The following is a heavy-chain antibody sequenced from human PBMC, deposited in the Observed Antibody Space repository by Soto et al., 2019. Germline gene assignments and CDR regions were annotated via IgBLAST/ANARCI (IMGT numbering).Heavy chain of an antibody. Sequence: SVKVSCKASGCTFSSYAISWVRQAPGQGLEWMGGIIPIFGTANYAQKFQGRVTITADKSTSTAYMELSSLRSEDTAVYYCAGGYCSSTSCPDYWGQGTLVTVSS. CDR3: AGGYCSSTSCPDY. V-gene: IGHV1-69*06. J-gene: IGHJ4*02. CDR1: GCTFSSYA. CDR2: IIPIFGTA. D-gene: IGHD2-2*01.